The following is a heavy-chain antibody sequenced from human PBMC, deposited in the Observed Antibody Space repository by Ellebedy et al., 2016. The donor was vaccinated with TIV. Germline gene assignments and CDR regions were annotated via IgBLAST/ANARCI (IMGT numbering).Heavy chain of an antibody. J-gene: IGHJ5*02. CDR2: ISAYNGNT. V-gene: IGHV1-18*04. Sequence: ASVKVSXXASGYTFTSYGISWVRQAPGQGLEWMGWISAYNGNTNYAQKLQGRVTMTTDTSTSTAYMELRSLRSDDTAVYYCARVDFVVVVAATYNWFDPWGQGTLVTVSS. CDR1: GYTFTSYG. D-gene: IGHD2-15*01. CDR3: ARVDFVVVVAATYNWFDP.